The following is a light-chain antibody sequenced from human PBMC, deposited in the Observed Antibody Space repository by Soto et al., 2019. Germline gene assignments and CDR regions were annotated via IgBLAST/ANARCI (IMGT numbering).Light chain of an antibody. CDR3: QQYGDSPYT. J-gene: IGKJ2*01. CDR1: QSVNNNF. CDR2: GAS. Sequence: EIVLTQSPATLSLSPGERAALSCGASQSVNNNFFARYQQIPGQAPRLLIYGASSRASGIPARFSGSGSGTDFTLTISRLEPEDFAVYYCQQYGDSPYTFGQGTKLQIK. V-gene: IGKV3-20*01.